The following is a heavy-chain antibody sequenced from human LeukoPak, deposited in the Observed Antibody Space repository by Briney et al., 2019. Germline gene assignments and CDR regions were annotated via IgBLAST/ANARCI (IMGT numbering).Heavy chain of an antibody. V-gene: IGHV4-39*01. CDR2: IYYSGST. CDR3: ARWFRGYRDAFDI. Sequence: TSETLSLTCTVSGGSISSSSYYWGWIRQPPGKGLQWIGSIYYSGSTYYNPSLKSRVTISVDTSKNQFSLKLTSVTAADTAMYYCARWFRGYRDAFDIWGQGTLVTVSS. CDR1: GGSISSSSYY. J-gene: IGHJ3*02. D-gene: IGHD5-18*01.